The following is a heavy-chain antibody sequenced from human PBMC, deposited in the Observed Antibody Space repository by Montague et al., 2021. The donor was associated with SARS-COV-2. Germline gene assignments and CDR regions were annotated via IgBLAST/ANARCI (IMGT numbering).Heavy chain of an antibody. CDR3: ARDVFGELFSYCYYYMDV. Sequence: IYYADSVKGRFTISRDNANNSLYLQMNSLRDEDTAVYFCARDVFGELFSYCYYYMDVWGKGTTVNVS. J-gene: IGHJ6*03. V-gene: IGHV3-48*02. CDR2: I. D-gene: IGHD3-10*01.